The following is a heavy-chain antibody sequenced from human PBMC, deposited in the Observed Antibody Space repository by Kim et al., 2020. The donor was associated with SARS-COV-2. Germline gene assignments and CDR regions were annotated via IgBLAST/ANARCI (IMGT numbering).Heavy chain of an antibody. J-gene: IGHJ6*02. CDR3: ASAGCGEGLNYYYGMDV. CDR1: GYTFTSYD. D-gene: IGHD2-21*01. V-gene: IGHV1-8*01. Sequence: ASVKVSCKASGYTFTSYDINWVRQATGQGLEWMGWMNPNSGNTGYAQKFQGRVTMTRNTSISTAYMELSSLRSEDTAVYYCASAGCGEGLNYYYGMDVWGQGTTVTVSS. CDR2: MNPNSGNT.